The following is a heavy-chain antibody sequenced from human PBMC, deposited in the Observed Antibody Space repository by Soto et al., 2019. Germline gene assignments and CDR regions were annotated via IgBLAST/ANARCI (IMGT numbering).Heavy chain of an antibody. CDR3: ARSFVVVTALAY. CDR2: INAGNGNT. V-gene: IGHV1-3*01. D-gene: IGHD2-21*02. J-gene: IGHJ4*02. CDR1: GYTFTSYA. Sequence: ASVKVSCKASGYTFTSYAMHWVRQAPGQRLEWMGWINAGNGNTKYSQKFQGRVTITRDTSASTAYMELSSLRSEDTAVYYCARSFVVVTALAYGGQGTLVTVSS.